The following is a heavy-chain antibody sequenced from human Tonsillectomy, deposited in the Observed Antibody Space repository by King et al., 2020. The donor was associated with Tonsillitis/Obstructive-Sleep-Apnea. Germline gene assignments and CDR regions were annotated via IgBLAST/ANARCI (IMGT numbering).Heavy chain of an antibody. CDR3: ARDGVAVAGIPFDI. J-gene: IGHJ3*02. CDR1: GFTFSSYS. Sequence: VQLVESGGGLVKPGGSLRLSCAASGFTFSSYSMNWVRQAPGKGLEWFSSISSSSSYIYYADSVKGRFTISRDNAKNSLYLQMNSLRAEDTAVYYCARDGVAVAGIPFDIWGQGTMVTVSS. V-gene: IGHV3-21*01. CDR2: ISSSSSYI. D-gene: IGHD6-19*01.